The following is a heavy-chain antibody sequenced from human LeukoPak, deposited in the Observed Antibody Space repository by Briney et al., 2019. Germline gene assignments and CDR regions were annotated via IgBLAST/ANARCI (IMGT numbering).Heavy chain of an antibody. Sequence: PSETLSLTCAVYGGSFSGYYWSWICQPPGKGLEWIGEINHSGSTNYNPSLKSRVTISVDTSKNQFSLKLSSVTAADTAVYYCARHMTMVRGVTSIFDYWGQGTLVTVSS. CDR3: ARHMTMVRGVTSIFDY. V-gene: IGHV4-34*01. CDR1: GGSFSGYY. D-gene: IGHD3-10*01. CDR2: INHSGST. J-gene: IGHJ4*02.